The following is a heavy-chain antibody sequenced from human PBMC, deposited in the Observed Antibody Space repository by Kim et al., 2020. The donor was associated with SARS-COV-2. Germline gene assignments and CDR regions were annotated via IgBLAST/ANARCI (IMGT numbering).Heavy chain of an antibody. Sequence: GGSLKISCQASGYSFTSYLVGWVRQVPGKGLELMGIIFLRDSTSSYSPSFQGQVTISADMSINTAHLQWGSLKASDSALYFCITYTHGLDHIDYWGQGTLVAVSS. CDR2: IFLRDSTS. CDR3: ITYTHGLDHIDY. CDR1: GYSFTSYL. J-gene: IGHJ4*02. D-gene: IGHD3-10*01. V-gene: IGHV5-51*01.